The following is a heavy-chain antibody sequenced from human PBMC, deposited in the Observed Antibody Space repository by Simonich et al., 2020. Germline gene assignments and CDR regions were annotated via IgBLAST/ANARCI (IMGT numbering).Heavy chain of an antibody. Sequence: EVQLVESGGGLVQPGGSLRLSCAASGFTSSSYWMSWVRQAPGKGLGWVANLKQDGSGKCYEDSVKGRSTVTGGNAKNSLYQHMTSLRAEDTAVYYCARDGLATAYYYYMDVWGKGTTVTVSS. J-gene: IGHJ6*03. D-gene: IGHD6-19*01. CDR2: LKQDGSGK. CDR1: GFTSSSYW. CDR3: ARDGLATAYYYYMDV. V-gene: IGHV3-7*01.